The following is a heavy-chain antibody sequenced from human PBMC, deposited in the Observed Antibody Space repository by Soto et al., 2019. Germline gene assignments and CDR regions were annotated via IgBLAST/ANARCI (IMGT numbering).Heavy chain of an antibody. J-gene: IGHJ6*03. Sequence: QVQLQESGPGLVKPSQTLSLTCTVSGGSISSGGYYWSWIRQHQGKGLEWIGYIYYSGSTYYNPSLKSRVTISVDTSKNQFSLKLSSVTAADTAVYYCARGSNGDHYYYYYMDVWGKGTTVTVSS. V-gene: IGHV4-31*03. CDR1: GGSISSGGYY. CDR2: IYYSGST. CDR3: ARGSNGDHYYYYYMDV. D-gene: IGHD1-1*01.